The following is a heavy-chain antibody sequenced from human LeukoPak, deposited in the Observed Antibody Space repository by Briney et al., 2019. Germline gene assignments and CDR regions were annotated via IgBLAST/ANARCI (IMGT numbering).Heavy chain of an antibody. D-gene: IGHD6-19*01. J-gene: IGHJ5*02. Sequence: GGSLRLSCAASRFIFSGSAIHWVRQASGKGLEWVGRVRSKANSYATAYAASVKGRFTISRDDSKNTAYLQMNSLKTEDTAVYYCTRLRDSSGWYAGFDPWGQGTLVTVSS. CDR3: TRLRDSSGWYAGFDP. CDR2: VRSKANSYAT. CDR1: RFIFSGSA. V-gene: IGHV3-73*01.